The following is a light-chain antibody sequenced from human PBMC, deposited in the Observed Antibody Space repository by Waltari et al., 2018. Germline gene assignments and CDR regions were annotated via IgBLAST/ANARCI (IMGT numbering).Light chain of an antibody. CDR1: QTVLYRDNNKNY. V-gene: IGKV4-1*01. CDR3: HQHYTTPWT. J-gene: IGKJ1*01. CDR2: WAS. Sequence: DIVMTQSPDSLAVSLGERATINCKSSQTVLYRDNNKNYLTWYHQKPGQPPKPLFSWASIRESGVPDRLSASGSGTDFTLTISSLQAEDVAVYYCHQHYTTPWTFGQGTKVEIK.